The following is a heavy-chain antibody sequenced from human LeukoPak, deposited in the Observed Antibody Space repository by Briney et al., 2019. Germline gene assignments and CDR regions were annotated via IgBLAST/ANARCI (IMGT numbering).Heavy chain of an antibody. CDR3: AKDLSSSWFEGLDN. CDR2: IWNDGSNK. V-gene: IGHV3-33*06. Sequence: GGSLRLSCAASGFTLSTYGMYWVRQAPGKGLEWVAVIWNDGSNKHYADSVKGRFTISIDNSKNTLDLQMNSRRAEDTAVYYCAKDLSSSWFEGLDNWGQGTLVTVSS. J-gene: IGHJ4*02. CDR1: GFTLSTYG. D-gene: IGHD6-13*01.